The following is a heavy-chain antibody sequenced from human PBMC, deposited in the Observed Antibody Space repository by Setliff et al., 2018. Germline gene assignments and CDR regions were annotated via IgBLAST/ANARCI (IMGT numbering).Heavy chain of an antibody. CDR1: GYTFSNYG. Sequence: ASVKVSCKASGYTFSNYGITWVRQAPGQGLEWMGWISAYTGNTKFAQKFQGRVTMTTDTSTGTAYLELRSLTSDDTAVYYCSKLVRYCTTTACQGASGAEFWGQGTLVTVPQ. J-gene: IGHJ4*02. V-gene: IGHV1-18*01. CDR3: SKLVRYCTTTACQGASGAEF. CDR2: ISAYTGNT. D-gene: IGHD2-8*01.